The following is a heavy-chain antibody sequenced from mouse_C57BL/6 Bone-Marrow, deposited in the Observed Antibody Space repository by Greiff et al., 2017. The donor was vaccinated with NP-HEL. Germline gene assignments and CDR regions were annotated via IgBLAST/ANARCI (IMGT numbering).Heavy chain of an antibody. J-gene: IGHJ3*01. CDR1: GFTFSSYA. V-gene: IGHV5-4*01. CDR2: ISDGGSYT. D-gene: IGHD1-1*01. Sequence: EVHLVESGGGLVKPGGSLKLSCAASGFTFSSYAMSWVRQTPEKRLEWVATISDGGSYTYYPDNVKGRFTISRDNAKNNLYLQMSHLKSEDTAMYYCARDRDYYGPWFAYWGQGTLVTVSA. CDR3: ARDRDYYGPWFAY.